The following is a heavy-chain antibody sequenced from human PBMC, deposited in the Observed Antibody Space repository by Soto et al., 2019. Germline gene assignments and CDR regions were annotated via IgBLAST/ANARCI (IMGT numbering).Heavy chain of an antibody. CDR2: IYWDDDK. V-gene: IGHV2-5*02. Sequence: QITLKESGPTLVKPTQTLTLTCTLSGFSLFTSGVGVGWIRQPPGEALEWLALIYWDDDKRYSPILRSRLTINKDTSKNQVILTVTNIKTVDTATYYCAHKGDGYRGFKYWGKGTLVTVSS. CDR3: AHKGDGYRGFKY. J-gene: IGHJ4*02. D-gene: IGHD5-12*01. CDR1: GFSLFTSGVG.